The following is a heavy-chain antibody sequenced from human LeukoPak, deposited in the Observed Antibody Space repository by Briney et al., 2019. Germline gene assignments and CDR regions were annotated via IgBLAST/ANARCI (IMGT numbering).Heavy chain of an antibody. CDR1: GFTFSSYW. J-gene: IGHJ4*02. Sequence: GGSLRLSCAASGFTFSSYWMSWVRQAPGKGLEWVANIKQDGSEKYYVDSVKGRFTISRDNAKNSLYLQMNSLRAEDTAVYYCARVLGGYGYGFDYWGQGTLVTVSS. CDR3: ARVLGGYGYGFDY. D-gene: IGHD5-18*01. CDR2: IKQDGSEK. V-gene: IGHV3-7*03.